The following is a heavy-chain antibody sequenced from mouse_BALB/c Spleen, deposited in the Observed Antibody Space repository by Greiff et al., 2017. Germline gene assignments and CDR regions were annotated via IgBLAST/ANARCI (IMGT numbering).Heavy chain of an antibody. CDR1: GFTFSSYA. J-gene: IGHJ4*01. CDR2: ISSGGST. Sequence: EVQGVESGGGLVKPGGSLKLSCAASGFTFSSYAMSWVRQTPEKRLEWVASISSGGSTYYPDSVKGRFTISRDNARNILYLQMSSLRSEDTAMYYCARREIHYYGYEAMDYWGQGTSVTVSS. D-gene: IGHD1-2*01. CDR3: ARREIHYYGYEAMDY. V-gene: IGHV5-6-5*01.